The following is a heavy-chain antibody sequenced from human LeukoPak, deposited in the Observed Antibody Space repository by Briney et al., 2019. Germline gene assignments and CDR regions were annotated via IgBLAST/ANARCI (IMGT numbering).Heavy chain of an antibody. V-gene: IGHV3-30-3*01. Sequence: GRSLRLSCAASGFTFSSYAMHWVRQAPGKGLEWVAVISYDGSNKYYADSVKGRFTISRDNSKNTLYLQMNSLRAEDTAVYYCARDYEVITVGYYYYYGMDVWGQGTTVTVSS. D-gene: IGHD3-22*01. CDR2: ISYDGSNK. CDR3: ARDYEVITVGYYYYYGMDV. CDR1: GFTFSSYA. J-gene: IGHJ6*02.